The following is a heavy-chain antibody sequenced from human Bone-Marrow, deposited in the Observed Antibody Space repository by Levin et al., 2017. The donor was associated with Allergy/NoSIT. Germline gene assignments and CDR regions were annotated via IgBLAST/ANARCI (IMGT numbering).Heavy chain of an antibody. V-gene: IGHV3-48*01. CDR2: ISSRGGNI. D-gene: IGHD1-26*01. J-gene: IGHJ4*02. CDR1: GFTFSDYG. CDR3: ATGGARWEPLTHTTIYYFDY. Sequence: GESLKISCAASGFTFSDYGINWVRQAPGKGLEWLSYISSRGGNIYYADSVQGRFTISRDNAEKSLYLQMDILRAEDTAVYYCATGGARWEPLTHTTIYYFDYWGQGTLVTVSS.